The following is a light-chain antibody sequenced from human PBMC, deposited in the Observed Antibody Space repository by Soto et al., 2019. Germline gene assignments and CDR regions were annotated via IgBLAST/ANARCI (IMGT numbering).Light chain of an antibody. V-gene: IGKV3-15*01. CDR2: RTS. CDR1: PSVITN. Sequence: EIVMTQSPATLSVSPGARATVSCRASPSVITNLAGYQQKPGQPPSLLMLRTSSRATGCPARFSGSGSGTEFNLTISSLQSEDFGVYYCQQYNNWPRATFGGGTKVDIK. J-gene: IGKJ4*01. CDR3: QQYNNWPRAT.